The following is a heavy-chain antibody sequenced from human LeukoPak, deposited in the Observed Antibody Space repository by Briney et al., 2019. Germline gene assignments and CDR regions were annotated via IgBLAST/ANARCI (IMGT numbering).Heavy chain of an antibody. CDR3: ARDGLHDYGGNFYYYYYMDV. J-gene: IGHJ6*03. V-gene: IGHV1-69*05. CDR2: IIPIFGTA. CDR1: GGTFSSYA. D-gene: IGHD4-23*01. Sequence: SVKVSCKASGGTFSSYAISWVRQAPGQGLEWMGGIIPIFGTANYAQKFQGRVTITTDESTSTAYMELSSLRSEDTAVYYCARDGLHDYGGNFYYYYYMDVWGKGTTVTVSS.